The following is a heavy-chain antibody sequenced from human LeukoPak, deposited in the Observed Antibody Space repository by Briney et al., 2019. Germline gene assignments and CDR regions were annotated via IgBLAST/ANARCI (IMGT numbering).Heavy chain of an antibody. V-gene: IGHV3-23*01. J-gene: IGHJ3*02. Sequence: GSLLLSSAASGFTFSSYAMSWVRPAPGKGLEWVSAISGSGGSTYYSDSVKGRFTISRDNSKNTLYLQMNSLRAEDTAVYYCAKDSSTSGYYLFDIWGQGTMVTVSS. D-gene: IGHD3-3*01. CDR3: AKDSSTSGYYLFDI. CDR1: GFTFSSYA. CDR2: ISGSGGST.